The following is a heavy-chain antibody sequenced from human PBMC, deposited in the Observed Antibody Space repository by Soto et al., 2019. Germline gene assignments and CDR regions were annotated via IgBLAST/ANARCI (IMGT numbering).Heavy chain of an antibody. D-gene: IGHD4-17*01. J-gene: IGHJ4*02. CDR2: ISSSSSTI. V-gene: IGHV3-48*01. Sequence: GGSLRLSCAASGFTFSSYGMHWVRQAPGKGLEWVSYISSSSSTIYYADSVKGRFTISRDNAKNSLYLQMNSLRAEDTAVYYCASPEGYGDLPPLEYWGQGTLVTVSS. CDR3: ASPEGYGDLPPLEY. CDR1: GFTFSSYG.